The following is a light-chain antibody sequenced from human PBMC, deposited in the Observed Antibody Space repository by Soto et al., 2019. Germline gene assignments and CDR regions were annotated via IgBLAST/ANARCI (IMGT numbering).Light chain of an antibody. Sequence: DVVLTHSPDSLAVSLGERATINCKSSQSVLYSSNNMNYLAWYQQKVGQAPRLLIYFISRLQTGVPSRFSGSGSGRDFTLTITSPQPEDSATYYCQQTYSRPITFGQGTRLEIK. CDR1: QSVLYSSNNMNY. J-gene: IGKJ5*01. CDR3: QQTYSRPIT. CDR2: FIS. V-gene: IGKV4-1*01.